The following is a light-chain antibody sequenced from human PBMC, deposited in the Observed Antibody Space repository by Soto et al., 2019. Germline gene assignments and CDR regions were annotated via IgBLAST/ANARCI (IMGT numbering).Light chain of an antibody. CDR3: QQYDSCSRT. V-gene: IGKV1-5*01. CDR2: DAS. J-gene: IGKJ1*01. Sequence: DIQMTQSPSTLSASVGDRVTITCRASQSISSWLAWYQQKPGKAPKLLIYDASSLESGVPSRFSGSGSGTEFTLTISSLQPDDLAAYYCQQYDSCSRTFGQGTKVEIK. CDR1: QSISSW.